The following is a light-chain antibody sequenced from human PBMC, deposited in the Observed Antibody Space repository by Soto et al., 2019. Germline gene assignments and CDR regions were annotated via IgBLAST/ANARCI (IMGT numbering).Light chain of an antibody. CDR2: EGS. V-gene: IGLV2-23*03. Sequence: QSVLTQPASVSGSPEQSITISCTGTSSDVGTYNLVSWYQQYPGKAPKLIIYEGSERPSGISNRFSGSKSGNTASLTISGLQAEDEADYYCSSYAGRSAFPYGFGTGTKGTV. CDR1: SSDVGTYNL. CDR3: SSYAGRSAFPYG. J-gene: IGLJ1*01.